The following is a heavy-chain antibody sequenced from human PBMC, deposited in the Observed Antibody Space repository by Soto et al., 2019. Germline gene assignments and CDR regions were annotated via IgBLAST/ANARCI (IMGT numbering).Heavy chain of an antibody. V-gene: IGHV3-30*18. D-gene: IGHD6-13*01. CDR3: AKASRAPGIAAAGDY. CDR1: GFTFSSYG. CDR2: ISYDGSNK. Sequence: LRLSCAASGFTFSSYGMHWVRQAPGKGLEWVAVISYDGSNKYYADSVKGRFTISRDNSKNTLYLQMNSLRAEDTAVYYCAKASRAPGIAAAGDYWGQGTLVTVSS. J-gene: IGHJ4*02.